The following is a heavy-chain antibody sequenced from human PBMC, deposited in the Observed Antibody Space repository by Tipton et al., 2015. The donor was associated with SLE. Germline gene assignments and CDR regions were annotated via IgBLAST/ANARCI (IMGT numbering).Heavy chain of an antibody. D-gene: IGHD6-19*01. V-gene: IGHV4-4*07. CDR3: AGTSSSGWYVIDY. Sequence: TLSLTCTVSGDSINSHYWSWIRQPAVKGLQWIGRIYPSGSINYNPSLKSRVTMSVDTSKSQFSLKLSSVTASDMAEYYCAGTSSSGWYVIDYWGQGTLVTVSS. CDR2: IYPSGSI. CDR1: GDSINSHY. J-gene: IGHJ4*02.